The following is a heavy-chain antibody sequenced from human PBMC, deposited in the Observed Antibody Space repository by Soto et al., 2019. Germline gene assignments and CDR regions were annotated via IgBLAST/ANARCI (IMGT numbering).Heavy chain of an antibody. CDR3: EGRDDPFHV. J-gene: IGHJ3*01. Sequence: QVQLVESGGGVVQPERSLRLSCVATGFTFSDYGIHWVRQAPGRGLEWVAVIWHDGSQKYLADSVRGRFTISRDNSKNTVYLQMNSLSAEDTAVYYCEGRDDPFHVWGQGTMVTVSS. V-gene: IGHV3-33*01. CDR2: IWHDGSQK. CDR1: GFTFSDYG.